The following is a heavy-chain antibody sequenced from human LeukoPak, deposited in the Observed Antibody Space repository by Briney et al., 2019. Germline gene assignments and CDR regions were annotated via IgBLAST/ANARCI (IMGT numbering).Heavy chain of an antibody. D-gene: IGHD3-22*01. J-gene: IGHJ6*03. Sequence: PSETLSLTCTDSGGSISSHYWSWIRQPPGKGLEWIGYIYYSGSTNYNPSLKSRVTLAVDKSKEQLSLKLSSVAGAGEAGNYCARAKYYYDSSGWGYYYYMDVWGKGTTVTVSS. CDR2: IYYSGST. CDR3: ARAKYYYDSSGWGYYYYMDV. CDR1: GGSISSHY. V-gene: IGHV4-59*11.